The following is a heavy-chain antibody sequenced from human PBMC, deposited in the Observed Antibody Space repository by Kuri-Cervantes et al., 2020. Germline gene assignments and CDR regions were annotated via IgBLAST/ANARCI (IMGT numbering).Heavy chain of an antibody. CDR1: GGSFSGYY. CDR3: TTILWFGELRPYYFDY. J-gene: IGHJ4*02. D-gene: IGHD3-10*01. V-gene: IGHV3-15*01. CDR2: IKSKTDGGTT. Sequence: GESLKISCAVYGGSFSGYYWSWIRQPPGKGLEWVGRIKSKTDGGTTDYAAPVKGRFTISRDDSKNTLYLQMNSLKTEDTAVYYCTTILWFGELRPYYFDYWGQGTLVTVSS.